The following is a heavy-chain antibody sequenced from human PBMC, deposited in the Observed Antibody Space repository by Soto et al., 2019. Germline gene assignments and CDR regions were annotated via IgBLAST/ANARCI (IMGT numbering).Heavy chain of an antibody. CDR3: ARDLVSGSDFWRAYNGGYFDY. Sequence: ASVKVSCKASGYTFRNYGITWVRQAPGQGLEWMAWISPYNGNTNYAQDLQGRVTMTTDTSTSTPYMELRSLTSEDTAMYYCARDLVSGSDFWRAYNGGYFDYWGQGTLVTVSS. J-gene: IGHJ4*02. CDR1: GYTFRNYG. CDR2: ISPYNGNT. D-gene: IGHD3-3*01. V-gene: IGHV1-18*01.